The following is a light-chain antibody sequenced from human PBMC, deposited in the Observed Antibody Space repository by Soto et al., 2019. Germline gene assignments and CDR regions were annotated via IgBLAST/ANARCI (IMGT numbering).Light chain of an antibody. J-gene: IGLJ2*01. Sequence: QSVLTQPPSVSEAPGQKVTISCSGSSSNIGNNYVSWYQQLPGTAPKLLIYDNNKRPSGIPDRFSGSKSGTSATLGIAGLQTGDEADFYCGTWDSSPSAGVFGGGTELTVL. CDR1: SSNIGNNY. V-gene: IGLV1-51*01. CDR3: GTWDSSPSAGV. CDR2: DNN.